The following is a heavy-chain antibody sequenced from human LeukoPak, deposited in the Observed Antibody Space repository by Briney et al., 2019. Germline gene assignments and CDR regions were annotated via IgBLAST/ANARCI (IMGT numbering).Heavy chain of an antibody. V-gene: IGHV3-30-3*01. Sequence: GGSLRLSCAASGFTFSNYNMNWVRQAPGKGLEWGAVISYDGSNKYYADSVKGRFTISRDNSKNTLYLQMNSLRAEDTAVYYCARYRSTVTHDGFDIWGQGTMVTVSS. CDR2: ISYDGSNK. CDR3: ARYRSTVTHDGFDI. J-gene: IGHJ3*02. CDR1: GFTFSNYN. D-gene: IGHD4-17*01.